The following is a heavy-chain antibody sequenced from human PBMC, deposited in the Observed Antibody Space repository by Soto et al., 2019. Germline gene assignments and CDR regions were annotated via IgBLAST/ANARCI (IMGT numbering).Heavy chain of an antibody. V-gene: IGHV1-18*01. Sequence: ASVKGSCKTSGYTFTSYGISWVRQAPGQGLEWMGWISAYNGNTSYAQKLQGRVTMTTDTSTTTAYVELRSLRSDDTAVYYCARGSGWPPYHFDFWGQGTLVTVSS. D-gene: IGHD6-25*01. CDR3: ARGSGWPPYHFDF. CDR2: ISAYNGNT. CDR1: GYTFTSYG. J-gene: IGHJ4*02.